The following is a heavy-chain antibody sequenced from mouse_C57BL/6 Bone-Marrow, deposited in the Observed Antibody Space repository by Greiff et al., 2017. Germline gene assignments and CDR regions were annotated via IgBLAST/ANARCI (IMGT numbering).Heavy chain of an antibody. J-gene: IGHJ2*01. D-gene: IGHD2-2*01. CDR3: ARGETMVTTGYLDY. CDR1: GYTFTSYW. CDR2: IHPNSGST. Sequence: QVQLQQPGAELVKPGASVKLSCKASGYTFTSYWMHWVKQRPGQGLEWIGMIHPNSGSTNYNEKFKSKATLTVDKSSSTAYMQLSSLTSEDSAVYYWARGETMVTTGYLDYWGQGTTLTVSS. V-gene: IGHV1-64*01.